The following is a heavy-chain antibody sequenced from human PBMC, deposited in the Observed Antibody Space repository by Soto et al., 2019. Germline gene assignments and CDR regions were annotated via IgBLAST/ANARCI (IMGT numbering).Heavy chain of an antibody. Sequence: SETMSHTCDVSGCSVSSSNGWSLARHPPGKGLEWIGEIYHSGSTNYNPSLKSRVTISVDKSKNQFSLKLSSVTAADTAVYYCARRGYCTNDVCYYGXDVXGQXTTAT. V-gene: IGHV4-4*02. CDR2: IYHSGST. CDR1: GCSVSSSNG. D-gene: IGHD2-8*01. CDR3: ARRGYCTNDVCYYGXDV. J-gene: IGHJ6*02.